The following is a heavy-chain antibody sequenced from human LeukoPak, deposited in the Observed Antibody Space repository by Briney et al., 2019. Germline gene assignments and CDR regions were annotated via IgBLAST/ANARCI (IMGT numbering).Heavy chain of an antibody. D-gene: IGHD2/OR15-2a*01. CDR2: ISASDGST. CDR1: GLTFSSYG. J-gene: IGHJ4*02. V-gene: IGHV3-23*01. CDR3: AKDSAKKYDDY. Sequence: TGGSLRLSCAASGLTFSSYGMSWVRQAPGQGLEWVSSISASDGSTNYADSVKGRFTISRENSKNTLYLQMNSLRAEDTAVYYCAKDSAKKYDDYWGQGTLVTVSS.